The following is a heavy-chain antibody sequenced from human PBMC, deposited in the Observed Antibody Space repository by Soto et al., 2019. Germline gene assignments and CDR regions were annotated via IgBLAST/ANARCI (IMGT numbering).Heavy chain of an antibody. CDR3: ATIVGATDDAFDI. D-gene: IGHD1-26*01. CDR1: GGTFSSYA. J-gene: IGHJ3*02. CDR2: IIPIFGTA. V-gene: IGHV1-69*13. Sequence: SVKVSCKASGGTFSSYAISGVRQAPGQGLEWMGEIIPIFGTANHAQKFQGRVTITADESTSTAYMERSSLKSEDTAVYYCATIVGATDDAFDIWGQGTTGTVSS.